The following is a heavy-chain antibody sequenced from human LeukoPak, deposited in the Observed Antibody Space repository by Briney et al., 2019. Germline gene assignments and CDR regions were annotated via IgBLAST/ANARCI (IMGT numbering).Heavy chain of an antibody. CDR1: GYSFTSYW. CDR2: IYPGDSDT. V-gene: IGHV5-51*01. D-gene: IGHD3-10*01. CDR3: ARAPRGRDYYYGMDV. Sequence: GESLKISFKGSGYSFTSYWIGWVRQMPGKGLEWMGIIYPGDSDTRYSPSFQGQVTISADKSISTAYLQWSSLKASDTAMYYCARAPRGRDYYYGMDVWGQGTTVTVSS. J-gene: IGHJ6*02.